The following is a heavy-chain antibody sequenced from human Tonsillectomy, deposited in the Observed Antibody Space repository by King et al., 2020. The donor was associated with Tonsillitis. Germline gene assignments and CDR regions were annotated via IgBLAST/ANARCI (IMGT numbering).Heavy chain of an antibody. CDR1: GGSISTYY. CDR2: IYYSGST. Sequence: QLQESGPELVKPSETLSLTCTVSGGSISTYYWSWIRQPPGKGLEWIGYIYYSGSTNYNPSLKSRVTISVDTSKNQFSLKLSSVTAADTAVYYCARTASSGWFKNWFDPWGQGTLVTVSS. J-gene: IGHJ5*02. V-gene: IGHV4-59*01. D-gene: IGHD6-19*01. CDR3: ARTASSGWFKNWFDP.